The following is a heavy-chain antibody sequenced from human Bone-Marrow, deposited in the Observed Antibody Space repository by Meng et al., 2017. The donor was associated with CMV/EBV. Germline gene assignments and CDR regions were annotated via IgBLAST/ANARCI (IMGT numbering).Heavy chain of an antibody. J-gene: IGHJ4*02. CDR2: INPNSGGT. D-gene: IGHD4-17*01. CDR1: GYTFPGYY. Sequence: VQVVESGAEEKKPGASVRVPCKASGYTFPGYYMPWGRQAPGQGLEWMGWINPNSGGTNYAQKFQGRVTMTRDTSISTVYMELSRLRSDDTAVYYCARDLDYGDYASDYWGQGTLVTVSS. CDR3: ARDLDYGDYASDY. V-gene: IGHV1-2*02.